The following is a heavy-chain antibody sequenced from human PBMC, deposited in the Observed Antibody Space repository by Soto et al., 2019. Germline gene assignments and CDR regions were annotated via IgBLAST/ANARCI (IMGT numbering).Heavy chain of an antibody. Sequence: GGSLRLSCAASGFTLSTYGMHWVRQAPGKGLEWVADIWHDGSKKYYADSVKGRFTISRDNSKNMLYLQMNSLRVEDTAVYYCARDLDTAMGYYYYYGMDVWGQGTTVTVSS. D-gene: IGHD5-18*01. CDR2: IWHDGSKK. CDR1: GFTLSTYG. CDR3: ARDLDTAMGYYYYYGMDV. V-gene: IGHV3-33*01. J-gene: IGHJ6*02.